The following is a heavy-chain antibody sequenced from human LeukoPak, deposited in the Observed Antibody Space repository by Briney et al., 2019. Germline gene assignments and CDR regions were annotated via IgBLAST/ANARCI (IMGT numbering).Heavy chain of an antibody. CDR3: ARDPMGASSF. Sequence: SETLSLTCAVSGGSISSSDYTWSWIRQPPGKGLEWIGYIYNSGSTYYNPSLKSRVTISVDRSKNQFSLKLSSVTAADTAVYYCARDPMGASSFWGQGTMVTVSS. D-gene: IGHD1-26*01. CDR1: GGSISSSDYT. V-gene: IGHV4-30-2*01. CDR2: IYNSGST. J-gene: IGHJ3*01.